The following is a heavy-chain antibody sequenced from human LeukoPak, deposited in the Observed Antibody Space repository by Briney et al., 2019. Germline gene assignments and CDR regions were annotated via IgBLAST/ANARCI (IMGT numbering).Heavy chain of an antibody. D-gene: IGHD3-10*01. Sequence: SETLSLTCTVSGGSISSSSYYWVWMRQPPGKGLGWIGSIYYSGSTYYNPSLKSRVTISVDTSKNQFSLRLNSVTAADTAVYYCARTEYYFDYWGQGTLVTVSS. V-gene: IGHV4-39*01. CDR3: ARTEYYFDY. CDR1: GGSISSSSYY. J-gene: IGHJ4*02. CDR2: IYYSGST.